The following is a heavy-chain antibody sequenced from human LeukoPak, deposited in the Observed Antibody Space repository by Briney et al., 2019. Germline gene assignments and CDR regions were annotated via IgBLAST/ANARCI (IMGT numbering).Heavy chain of an antibody. CDR1: GDSIISSYY. J-gene: IGHJ5*02. CDR2: IYYSGST. V-gene: IGHV4-59*08. D-gene: IGHD1-1*01. Sequence: SETLSLTCTVSGDSIISSYYWSWIRQPPGKGLEWIGYIYYSGSTNYNPSLKSRVTISVDTSKNQFSLKLSSVTAADTAVYYCARQGTGTHRGLNWFDPWGQGTLVTVSS. CDR3: ARQGTGTHRGLNWFDP.